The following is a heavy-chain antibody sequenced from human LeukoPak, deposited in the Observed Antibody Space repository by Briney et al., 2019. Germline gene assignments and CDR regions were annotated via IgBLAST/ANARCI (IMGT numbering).Heavy chain of an antibody. CDR1: GFTFSNYG. D-gene: IGHD6-13*01. CDR2: ISGSGGST. J-gene: IGHJ3*02. CDR3: AKDTRQLDAFDI. Sequence: GGSLRLSCAASGFTFSNYGMSWVRQAPGKGLEWVSAISGSGGSTYYADSVKGRFTISRDNSKNTLYLQMNSLRAEDTAVYYCAKDTRQLDAFDIWGQGTMVTVSS. V-gene: IGHV3-23*01.